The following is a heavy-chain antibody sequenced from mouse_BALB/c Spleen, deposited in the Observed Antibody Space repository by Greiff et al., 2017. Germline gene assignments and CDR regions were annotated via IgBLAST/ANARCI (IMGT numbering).Heavy chain of an antibody. J-gene: IGHJ3*01. Sequence: QVQLKESGPGLVAPSQSLSITCTVSGFSLTSYGVHWVRQPPGKGLEWLGVIWAGGSTNYNSALMSRLSISKDNSKSQVFLKMNSLQTDDTAMYYCARDQVYYAWFAYWGQGTLVTVSA. V-gene: IGHV2-9*02. D-gene: IGHD1-1*01. CDR1: GFSLTSYG. CDR2: IWAGGST. CDR3: ARDQVYYAWFAY.